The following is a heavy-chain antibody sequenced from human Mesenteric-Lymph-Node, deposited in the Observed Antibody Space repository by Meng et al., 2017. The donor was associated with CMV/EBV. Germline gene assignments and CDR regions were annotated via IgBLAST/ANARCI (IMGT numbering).Heavy chain of an antibody. J-gene: IGHJ5*02. Sequence: SGASISSGDYFWSWVRQPPGKGLEWIGFIYYSGSTYYNPSLKSRVTISVDTSKNQFSLNLSSVTAADTAVYYCAGASSSSSHWFDPWGQGTLVTVSS. V-gene: IGHV4-30-4*08. D-gene: IGHD2-2*01. CDR1: GASISSGDYF. CDR3: AGASSSSSHWFDP. CDR2: IYYSGST.